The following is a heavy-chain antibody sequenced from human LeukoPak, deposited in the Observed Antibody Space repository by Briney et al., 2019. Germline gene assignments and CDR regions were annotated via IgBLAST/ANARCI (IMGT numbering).Heavy chain of an antibody. CDR2: ISYSGST. CDR3: GRGGGIAVAGT. J-gene: IGHJ4*02. CDR1: GGSISSSSWY. D-gene: IGHD6-13*01. V-gene: IGHV4-39*01. Sequence: PSETRSLTCTVSGGSISSSSWYWGWIRQPPGKGLEWIGSISYSGSTYYDPSLKSRVIISVDTSKNQFSLKLTSVTAADTAVYYCGRGGGIAVAGTWGQGSLVTVSS.